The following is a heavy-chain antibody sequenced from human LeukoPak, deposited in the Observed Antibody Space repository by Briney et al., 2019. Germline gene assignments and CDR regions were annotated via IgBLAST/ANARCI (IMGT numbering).Heavy chain of an antibody. Sequence: HTGTSLRLSCAASGFVFSTYGMHWVRQAPGKGLEWVAVIWSHGNTKKYADSVTGRFTISRDNSKNTLYLEMNTLRAEDTAVYYFARDDDYDDHNTFDMWGQGTRVTVSS. J-gene: IGHJ3*02. CDR2: IWSHGNTK. V-gene: IGHV3-33*01. D-gene: IGHD4-17*01. CDR1: GFVFSTYG. CDR3: ARDDDYDDHNTFDM.